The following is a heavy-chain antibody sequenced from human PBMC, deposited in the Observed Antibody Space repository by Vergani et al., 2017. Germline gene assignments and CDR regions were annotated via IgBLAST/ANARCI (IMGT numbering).Heavy chain of an antibody. J-gene: IGHJ4*02. CDR1: GYSFTSYW. CDR2: IYPGDSDT. CDR3: ARQPAAAVGWGFNYFDY. D-gene: IGHD6-13*01. Sequence: VQLVQSGAEVKKPGASVKVSCKASGYSFTSYWIGWVRQMPGKGLEWMGIIYPGDSDTRYSPSFQGQVTISADKSISTAYLQWSSLKASDTAMYYCARQPAAAVGWGFNYFDYWGQGTLVTVSS. V-gene: IGHV5-51*01.